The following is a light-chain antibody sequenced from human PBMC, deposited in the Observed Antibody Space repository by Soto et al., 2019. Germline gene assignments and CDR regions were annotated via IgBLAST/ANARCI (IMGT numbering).Light chain of an antibody. CDR3: QQHNQWPIT. CDR2: YIS. Sequence: TNSPGTLSLFRRDPATLSRRASQSVSTNYLAWYQQKPGQAPRLLIYYISTRATGIPARFSGSGSGTEFTLTINSLQSEDSAVYYCQQHNQWPITFGQGTRLEIK. J-gene: IGKJ5*01. CDR1: QSVSTN. V-gene: IGKV3D-15*01.